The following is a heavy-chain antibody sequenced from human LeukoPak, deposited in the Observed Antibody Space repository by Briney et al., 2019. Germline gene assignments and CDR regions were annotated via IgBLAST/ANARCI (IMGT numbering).Heavy chain of an antibody. V-gene: IGHV1-2*02. CDR1: GYTFTGYY. CDR3: ARERVAVAGSSSYYYHYMDV. J-gene: IGHJ6*03. D-gene: IGHD6-19*01. CDR2: INPNSGGT. Sequence: ASVKVSCKASGYTFTGYYMHWVRQAPGQGLEWMGWINPNSGGTNYAQKFQGRVTMTRDTSISTAYMELSRLRSDDTAVYYCARERVAVAGSSSYYYHYMDVWGKGTTVTVSS.